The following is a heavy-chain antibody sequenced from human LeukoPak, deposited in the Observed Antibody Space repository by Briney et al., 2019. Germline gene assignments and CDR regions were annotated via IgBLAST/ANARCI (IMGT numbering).Heavy chain of an antibody. V-gene: IGHV1-69*04. J-gene: IGHJ4*02. Sequence: SVKASCKASGGTFSSYAISWVRQAPGQGLEWMGRIIPILDIANYAQKFQGRVTITADKSTSTAYMELSSLRSEDTAVYYCARDPAATAGVAAAGSYYFDYWGEGTLVTVSS. D-gene: IGHD6-13*01. CDR2: IIPILDIA. CDR1: GGTFSSYA. CDR3: ARDPAATAGVAAAGSYYFDY.